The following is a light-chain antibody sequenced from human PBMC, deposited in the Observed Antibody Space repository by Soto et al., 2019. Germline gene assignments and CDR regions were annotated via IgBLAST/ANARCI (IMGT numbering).Light chain of an antibody. V-gene: IGLV2-11*01. Sequence: QSALTQPRSVSGSPGQSVTISCTGTSSDVGHYNYVSWYQQHPGKAPKLMIYDVNKRPSGVPDRFSGSKSGNTASLTISGLQAEDEADYYCCSYAGRYTFVFGTGTKLTVL. CDR2: DVN. J-gene: IGLJ1*01. CDR3: CSYAGRYTFV. CDR1: SSDVGHYNY.